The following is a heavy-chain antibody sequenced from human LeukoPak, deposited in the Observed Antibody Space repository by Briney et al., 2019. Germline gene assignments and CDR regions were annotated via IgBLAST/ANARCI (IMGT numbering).Heavy chain of an antibody. CDR2: ISGLGTTI. CDR3: ARGLTSYYDSSGYW. D-gene: IGHD3-22*01. J-gene: IGHJ4*02. CDR1: GFTFSSYE. Sequence: PGGSLRLSCAASGFTFSSYEMNWVRQAPGKGLEWVSYISGLGTTIYYADSVKGRFAISRDNAKNSLYLQMSSLRAEDTAVYYCARGLTSYYDSSGYWGGQGTLVTVSS. V-gene: IGHV3-48*03.